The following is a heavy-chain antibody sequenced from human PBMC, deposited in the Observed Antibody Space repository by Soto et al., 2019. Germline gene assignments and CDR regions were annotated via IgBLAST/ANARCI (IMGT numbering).Heavy chain of an antibody. Sequence: ASVKVSCKASGYTFTGYYMHCVRQAPGQGLEWMGWINPNSGGTNYAQKFQGWVTMTRDTSISTAYMELSRLRSDDTAVYYCARGRYDFWSGYPRDYYYYYGMDVWGQGTTVTVSS. J-gene: IGHJ6*02. D-gene: IGHD3-3*01. CDR3: ARGRYDFWSGYPRDYYYYYGMDV. V-gene: IGHV1-2*04. CDR2: INPNSGGT. CDR1: GYTFTGYY.